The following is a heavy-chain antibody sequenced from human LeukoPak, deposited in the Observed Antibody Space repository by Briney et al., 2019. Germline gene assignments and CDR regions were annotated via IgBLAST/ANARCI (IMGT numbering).Heavy chain of an antibody. J-gene: IGHJ4*02. D-gene: IGHD5-24*01. V-gene: IGHV3-23*01. CDR2: ISGSGGST. CDR1: GFTFSSYA. CDR3: AREKDAYNYSLGY. Sequence: GGSLRLSCAASGFTFSSYAMSWVRQAPGKGLEWVSAISGSGGSTYYADSVKGRFTISRDNSKNTLYLQMGSLRAEDMAVYYCAREKDAYNYSLGYWGQGTLVTVSS.